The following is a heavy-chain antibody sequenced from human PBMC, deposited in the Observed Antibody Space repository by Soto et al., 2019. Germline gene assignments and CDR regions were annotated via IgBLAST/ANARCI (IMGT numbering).Heavy chain of an antibody. CDR2: IYYSGST. Sequence: SETLSLTCTVSGGSISSYYWSWIRQPPGKGLEWIGYIYYSGSTNYNPSLKSRVTISVDTSKNQFSLKLSSVTAADTAVYYCARVDDYYYYGMDVWGQGTTVTVSS. V-gene: IGHV4-59*01. CDR1: GGSISSYY. CDR3: ARVDDYYYYGMDV. J-gene: IGHJ6*02.